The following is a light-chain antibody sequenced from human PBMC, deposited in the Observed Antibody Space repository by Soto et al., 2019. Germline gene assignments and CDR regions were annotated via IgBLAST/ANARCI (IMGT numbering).Light chain of an antibody. CDR3: PVWNISSGPVV. J-gene: IGLJ2*01. CDR1: SIGSKS. V-gene: IGLV3-21*01. Sequence: SSELTQPPSVSVAPGKTASVACGGSSIGSKSVHGYQKKSDQAPVLVMYYYSDRPSGILERFSGSHSVNTATLNNSMVEAGEESDNYCPVWNISSGPVVFGEGTKLTVL. CDR2: YYS.